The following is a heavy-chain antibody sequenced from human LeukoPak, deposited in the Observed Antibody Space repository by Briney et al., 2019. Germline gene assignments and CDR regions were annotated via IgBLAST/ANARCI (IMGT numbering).Heavy chain of an antibody. D-gene: IGHD6-13*01. CDR1: GFTFSKYA. J-gene: IGHJ4*02. CDR3: ASRIAAAGIDY. CDR2: ISGSDGNT. V-gene: IGHV3-23*01. Sequence: GGSLRLSCAASGFTFSKYAMSWVRQAPGKGLEWVSAISGSDGNTFYADSVKGRFTISRDNSKNTLSLQMNSLRAEDTAVYYCASRIAAAGIDYWGQGTLVTVSS.